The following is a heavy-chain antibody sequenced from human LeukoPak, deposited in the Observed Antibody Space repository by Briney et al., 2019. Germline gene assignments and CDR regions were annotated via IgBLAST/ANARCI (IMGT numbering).Heavy chain of an antibody. V-gene: IGHV3-74*01. CDR1: GFTFSSYA. Sequence: GGSLRLSCAASGFTFSSYAMHWVRQAPGKGLVWVCRVKSDGSSTSYADSVKGRFTISRDNARNTLYLQMNSLRAEDTAVYYCARDGFLGPVTAYLDYCGQGTPVTVSS. CDR3: ARDGFLGPVTAYLDY. D-gene: IGHD2-21*02. J-gene: IGHJ4*02. CDR2: VKSDGSST.